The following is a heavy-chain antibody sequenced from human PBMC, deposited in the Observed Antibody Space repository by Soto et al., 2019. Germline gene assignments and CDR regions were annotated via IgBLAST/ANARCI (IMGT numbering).Heavy chain of an antibody. CDR3: VSQRTTVPTQAYFDY. CDR2: VYYRGRS. J-gene: IGHJ4*02. CDR1: GGSVTNSSYY. D-gene: IGHD4-17*01. V-gene: IGHV4-39*01. Sequence: SETLSLTCTVSGGSVTNSSYYWGWIRQSTGKGLEWIGSVYYRGRSYSKSSVKSRVTISVDTSKNRFSLSLNSVTASDTAVYFCVSQRTTVPTQAYFDYWGPGALVTVSS.